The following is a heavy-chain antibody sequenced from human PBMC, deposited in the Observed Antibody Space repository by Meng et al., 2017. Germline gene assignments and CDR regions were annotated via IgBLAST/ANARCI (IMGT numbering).Heavy chain of an antibody. CDR2: INHSGST. CDR3: ARGRSGTWPWYFDL. D-gene: IGHD1-1*01. V-gene: IGHV4-34*01. J-gene: IGHJ2*01. CDR1: GGSFSGYY. Sequence: QVTLQQCGAGLLNTSETLSLTCAVYGGSFSGYYWSWIRQPPGKGLEWIGEINHSGSTNYNPSLKSRVTISVDTSKNQFSLKLSSVTAADTAVYYCARGRSGTWPWYFDLWGRGTLVTVSS.